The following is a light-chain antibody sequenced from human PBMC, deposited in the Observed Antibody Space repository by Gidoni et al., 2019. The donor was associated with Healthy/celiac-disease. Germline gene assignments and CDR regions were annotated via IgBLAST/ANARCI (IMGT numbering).Light chain of an antibody. CDR3: QQRSNWPPVT. J-gene: IGKJ4*01. CDR1: QSVSSY. Sequence: EIVLTQSPATLSLSPGERATLSCRASQSVSSYLAWYQQTPGQAPRLLIYDASNRATGIPARFSGSGSGTDFTLTISSLEPEDCAVYYCQQRSNWPPVTFGGGTKVEIK. V-gene: IGKV3-11*01. CDR2: DAS.